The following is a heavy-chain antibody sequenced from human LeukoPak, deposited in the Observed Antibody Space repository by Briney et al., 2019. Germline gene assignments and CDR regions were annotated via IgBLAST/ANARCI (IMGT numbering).Heavy chain of an antibody. V-gene: IGHV5-51*01. CDR2: IYPGDSDT. D-gene: IGHD6-19*01. CDR3: ARQWWQAVAGTLNRYYYYGMDV. CDR1: GYSFTSYW. Sequence: GESLKISCKGSGYSFTSYWIGWVRQMPGKGLEWMGIIYPGDSDTRYSPSFQGQVTISADKSISTAYLQWSSLKASDTAMYYCARQWWQAVAGTLNRYYYYGMDVWGQGTTVTVSS. J-gene: IGHJ6*02.